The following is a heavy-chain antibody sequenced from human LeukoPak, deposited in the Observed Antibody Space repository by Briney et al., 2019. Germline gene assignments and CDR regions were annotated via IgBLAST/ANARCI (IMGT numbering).Heavy chain of an antibody. CDR3: ARETRSGYYHYFDY. CDR2: IRYDGSNK. D-gene: IGHD3-3*01. J-gene: IGHJ4*02. V-gene: IGHV3-30*02. CDR1: GFTFSSYG. Sequence: GGSLRLSCAASGFTFSSYGMHWVRQAPGKGLEWVAFIRYDGSNKYYADSVKGRFSISRDNAKNSVYLQMNSLRAEDTAVYYCARETRSGYYHYFDYWGQGTLVTVSS.